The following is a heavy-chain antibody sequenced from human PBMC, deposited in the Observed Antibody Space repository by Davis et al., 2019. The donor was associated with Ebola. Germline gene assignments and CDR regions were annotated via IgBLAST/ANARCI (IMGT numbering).Heavy chain of an antibody. CDR2: ISAYNGNT. Sequence: ASVTVSCLASGYTFTSYGISWVRQAPGQGLEWMGWISAYNGNTNYAQKLQGRVTMTTDTSTSTAYMELRSLRSDDTAVDYCATLDYYYVMDVWGQGTTVTVSS. CDR3: ATLDYYYVMDV. CDR1: GYTFTSYG. V-gene: IGHV1-18*01. J-gene: IGHJ6*02.